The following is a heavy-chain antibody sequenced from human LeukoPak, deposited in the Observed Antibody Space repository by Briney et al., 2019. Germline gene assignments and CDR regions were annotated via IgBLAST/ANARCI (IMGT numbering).Heavy chain of an antibody. Sequence: GASVKVSCKASGYTFTGYYMHWVRQAPGQGLEWMGWINPNGGGTNYAQKFQGRVTMTRDTSISTAYMELSRLRSDDTAVYYCASFLVGAFYFDYWGQGTLVTVSS. CDR1: GYTFTGYY. V-gene: IGHV1-2*02. J-gene: IGHJ4*02. CDR2: INPNGGGT. D-gene: IGHD1-26*01. CDR3: ASFLVGAFYFDY.